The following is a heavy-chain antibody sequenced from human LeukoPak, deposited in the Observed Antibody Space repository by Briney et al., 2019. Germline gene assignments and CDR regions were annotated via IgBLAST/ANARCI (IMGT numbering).Heavy chain of an antibody. CDR2: ISSSGSTT. CDR3: ASCPNYYYYMDV. V-gene: IGHV3-11*04. CDR1: VFTFSDYY. J-gene: IGHJ6*03. Sequence: GGSLSLSCAAAVFTFSDYYLSWIRQATGKGLEWVSYISSSGSTTFYSDSVKGRFTISRDNAKNSLSLRMNNLRAEDTAVYYCASCPNYYYYMDVWGKGTTVTVSS.